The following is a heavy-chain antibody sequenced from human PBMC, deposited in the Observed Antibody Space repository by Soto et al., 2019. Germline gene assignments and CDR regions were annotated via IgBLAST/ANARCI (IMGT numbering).Heavy chain of an antibody. V-gene: IGHV5-10-1*01. CDR2: IDPSDSYT. D-gene: IGHD2-21*02. CDR3: ARSESAIVDYYYGMDV. J-gene: IGHJ6*02. Sequence: GESLKISGKGSGYSFTSYWISWVRQMPGKGLEWMGRIDPSDSYTNYSPSFQGHVTISADKSISTAYLQWSSLKASDTAMYYCARSESAIVDYYYGMDVWGQGTTVTVSS. CDR1: GYSFTSYW.